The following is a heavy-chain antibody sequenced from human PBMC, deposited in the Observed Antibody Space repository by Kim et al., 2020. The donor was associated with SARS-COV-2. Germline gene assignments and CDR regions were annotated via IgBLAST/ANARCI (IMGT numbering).Heavy chain of an antibody. CDR2: ISSTSRNI. J-gene: IGHJ4*02. D-gene: IGHD5-12*01. CDR3: ARVRPRGYTVDD. V-gene: IGHV3-48*02. CDR1: GFTFSIYS. Sequence: GGSLRLSCAASGFTFSIYSIDWVRRAPGKGLEWIIYISSTSRNIYYADSVKGRFTVSRDNAEHSVYLQMDSLTDEDTGIYYCARVRPRGYTVDDWGQGTPVTVSS.